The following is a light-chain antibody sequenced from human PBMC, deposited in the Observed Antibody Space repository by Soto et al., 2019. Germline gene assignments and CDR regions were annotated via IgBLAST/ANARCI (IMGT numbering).Light chain of an antibody. Sequence: DIVLTQSPATLSLSPGERATLSCRASQSVSTYLAWYQQKPGQAPRLLIYDASNRATGIPARFSGSGSGTDFTLTISSLEPEDFAVYYCQQRTNWPRTFGSGTKVEIK. CDR3: QQRTNWPRT. CDR2: DAS. J-gene: IGKJ1*01. CDR1: QSVSTY. V-gene: IGKV3-11*01.